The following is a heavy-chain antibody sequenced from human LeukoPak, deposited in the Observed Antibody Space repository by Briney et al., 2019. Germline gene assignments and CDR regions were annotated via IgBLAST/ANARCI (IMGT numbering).Heavy chain of an antibody. CDR3: AREGGGNWLLPHHFDY. V-gene: IGHV4-39*02. CDR1: GGSISSSSYY. J-gene: IGHJ4*02. D-gene: IGHD3-9*01. Sequence: SETLSLTCTVSGGSISSSSYYWGWIRQPPGKGLEWIGSIYYSGSTYYNPSLKSRVTISVDTFKNQFSLKLSSVTAADTAVYYCAREGGGNWLLPHHFDYWGQGTLVTVSS. CDR2: IYYSGST.